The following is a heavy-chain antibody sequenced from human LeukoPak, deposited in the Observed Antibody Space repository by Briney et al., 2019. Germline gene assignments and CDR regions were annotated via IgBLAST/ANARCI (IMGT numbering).Heavy chain of an antibody. Sequence: ASVKVSCKASGYTFTSYGISGVRQAPGQGLEWMGWISAYNGNTNYAQKLQGRVTMTTDTTTSTAYMELRSLRSDDTAVYYCARDWGYYGSGSYYVLGFWGQGTLVTVSS. CDR2: ISAYNGNT. D-gene: IGHD3-10*01. CDR1: GYTFTSYG. V-gene: IGHV1-18*04. J-gene: IGHJ4*02. CDR3: ARDWGYYGSGSYYVLGF.